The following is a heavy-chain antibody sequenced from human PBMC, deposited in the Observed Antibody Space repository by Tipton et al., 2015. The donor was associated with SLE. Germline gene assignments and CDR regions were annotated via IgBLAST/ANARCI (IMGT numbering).Heavy chain of an antibody. D-gene: IGHD3-3*01. V-gene: IGHV4-4*07. CDR3: ARAREHYEIWSGYYM. Sequence: TLSLTCTVSGGSISSYYWSWIREPAGKGLEWIGHIYTSGITNYNPSLKSRVTMSVDTSKNQFSLKLISVTAADTAVYYCARAREHYEIWSGYYMWGQGTLVTVSS. J-gene: IGHJ4*02. CDR2: IYTSGIT. CDR1: GGSISSYY.